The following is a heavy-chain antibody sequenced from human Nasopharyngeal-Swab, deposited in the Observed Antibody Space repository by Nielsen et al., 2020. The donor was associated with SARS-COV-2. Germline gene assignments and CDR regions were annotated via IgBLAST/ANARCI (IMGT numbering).Heavy chain of an antibody. CDR3: ARDLKGSGSYYNPILDY. Sequence: VRQAPGKGLEWVSYISSSSSTIYYADSVKGRFTISRDNAKNSLYLQMNSLRDEHTAVYYCARDLKGSGSYYNPILDYWGQGTLVTVSS. J-gene: IGHJ4*02. V-gene: IGHV3-48*02. CDR2: ISSSSSTI. D-gene: IGHD3-10*01.